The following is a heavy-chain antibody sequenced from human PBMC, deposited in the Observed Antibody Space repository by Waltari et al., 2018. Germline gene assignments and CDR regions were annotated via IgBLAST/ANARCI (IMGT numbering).Heavy chain of an antibody. CDR2: INHSGST. D-gene: IGHD3-3*01. V-gene: IGHV4-34*01. Sequence: QVQLQQWGAGLLKPSETLSLTCAVYGGSFSGYYWSRIRQPPGKGLEWIGEINHSGSTNNNPYLKRRVTISVGTSKNLFSLNLRPLTAADTAVYYCARGPDRITIFGVVITRRDWYFDYWGQGTLVTVSS. CDR1: GGSFSGYY. J-gene: IGHJ4*02. CDR3: ARGPDRITIFGVVITRRDWYFDY.